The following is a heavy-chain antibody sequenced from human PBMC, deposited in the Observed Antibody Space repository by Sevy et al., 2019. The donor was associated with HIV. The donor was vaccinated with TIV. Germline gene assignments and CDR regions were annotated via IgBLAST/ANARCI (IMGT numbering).Heavy chain of an antibody. CDR2: INPSGGST. D-gene: IGHD2-21*02. Sequence: ASVKVSCKASGYTFTSYYMHWVRQAPGQGLEWMGMINPSGGSTSYAQKFQGRVTMTRDTSTSTVYMELSSLRSEDTAVYYCARETPVENCGGDCPQSYFDYWGQGTLVTVSS. CDR3: ARETPVENCGGDCPQSYFDY. CDR1: GYTFTSYY. V-gene: IGHV1-46*01. J-gene: IGHJ4*02.